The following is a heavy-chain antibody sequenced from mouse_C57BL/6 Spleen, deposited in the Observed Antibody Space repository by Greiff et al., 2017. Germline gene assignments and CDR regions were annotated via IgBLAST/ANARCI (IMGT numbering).Heavy chain of an antibody. D-gene: IGHD2-4*01. J-gene: IGHJ3*01. CDR1: GYSITSGYY. V-gene: IGHV3-6*01. CDR3: ARDYDYPWFAY. CDR2: ISYDGSN. Sequence: VQLMESGPGLVKPSQSLSLTCSVTGYSITSGYYWNWIRQFPGNKLEWMGYISYDGSNNYNPSLKNRISITRDTSKNQFFLKLNSVTTEDTATYYCARDYDYPWFAYWGQGTLVTVSA.